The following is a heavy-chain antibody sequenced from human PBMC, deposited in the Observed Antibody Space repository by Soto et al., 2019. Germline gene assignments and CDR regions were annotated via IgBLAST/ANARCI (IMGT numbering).Heavy chain of an antibody. CDR3: ARSYGGEYYDSRSYYYAX. J-gene: IGHJ4*02. CDR1: GYKFIDYW. V-gene: IGHV5-51*01. D-gene: IGHD3-22*01. Sequence: GESLKISWKGSGYKFIDYWIGWVRQVPGKGLEWMVVIYTGDFDRKYSPSFQGQVTISADKSITTAYLQWSSLKASDTAIYYCARSYGGEYYDSRSYYYAXWGQGTLVTVSX. CDR2: IYTGDFDR.